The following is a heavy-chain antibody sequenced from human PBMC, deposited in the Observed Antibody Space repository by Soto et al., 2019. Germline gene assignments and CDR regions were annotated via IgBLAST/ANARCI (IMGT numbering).Heavy chain of an antibody. CDR3: AXYSSSPVQIWYYYGMDV. Sequence: ASVKVSCKASGYTFTSYGISWVRQAPGQGLEWMGWISAYNGNTNYAQKLQGRVTMTTDTSTSTAYMELRSLRSDDTAVYYCAXYSSSPVQIWYYYGMDVWGLGTTVTVSS. D-gene: IGHD6-6*01. V-gene: IGHV1-18*01. CDR1: GYTFTSYG. CDR2: ISAYNGNT. J-gene: IGHJ6*02.